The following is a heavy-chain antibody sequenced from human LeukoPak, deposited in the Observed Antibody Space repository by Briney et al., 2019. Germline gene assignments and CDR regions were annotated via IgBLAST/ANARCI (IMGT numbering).Heavy chain of an antibody. D-gene: IGHD1-1*01. CDR3: ARVGDWNDLVY. V-gene: IGHV4-4*07. CDR2: IYTSGST. Sequence: SETLSLTCTVSGGSISSYYWSWIRQPAGKGLEWIGRIYTSGSTNYNPSLKSRVTISVDTSENQFSLKLNSVTAADTAVYYCARVGDWNDLVYWGQGTLVTVSS. CDR1: GGSISSYY. J-gene: IGHJ4*02.